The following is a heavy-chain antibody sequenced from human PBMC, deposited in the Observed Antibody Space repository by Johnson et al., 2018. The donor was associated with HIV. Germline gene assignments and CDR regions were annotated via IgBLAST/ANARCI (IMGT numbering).Heavy chain of an antibody. V-gene: IGHV3-7*03. J-gene: IGHJ3*02. CDR3: AKVSLEVGGTDDAFDI. Sequence: VQLVESGGGVVQPGRSLRLSCAASGFTFSSYAMHWVRQAPGKGLEWVANIKQDGSEKYYVDSVKGRFTISRDNSKNTLYLQMNSLRAEDTAVYYCAKVSLEVGGTDDAFDIWGQGTMVTVSS. CDR1: GFTFSSYA. CDR2: IKQDGSEK. D-gene: IGHD1-1*01.